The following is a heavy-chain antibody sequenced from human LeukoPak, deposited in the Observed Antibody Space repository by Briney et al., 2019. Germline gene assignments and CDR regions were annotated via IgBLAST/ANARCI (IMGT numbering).Heavy chain of an antibody. CDR1: GYTFTNYG. CDR3: ARDGEEQQLEVY. J-gene: IGHJ4*02. CDR2: ISAYNGNT. Sequence: ASVKVSCKSSGYTFTNYGISWVRQAPGQGLEWMGWISAYNGNTNYAQKIQGRVTMTTDTSTNTAYMELRSLRSDDTAVYYCARDGEEQQLEVYWGQGTLVTVSS. D-gene: IGHD6-13*01. V-gene: IGHV1-18*01.